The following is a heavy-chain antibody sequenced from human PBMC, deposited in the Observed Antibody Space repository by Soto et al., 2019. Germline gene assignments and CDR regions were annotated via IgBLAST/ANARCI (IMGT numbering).Heavy chain of an antibody. D-gene: IGHD2-15*01. Sequence: GGSLRLSCAASGFTFSSYAMSWVRQAPGKGLEWVSAISGSGGSTYYADSVKGRFTISRDNSKNTLYLQMNSLRAEDTAVYYCARDRGYDAHDYYYNAMDVWGQGTMVTVSS. CDR1: GFTFSSYA. CDR3: ARDRGYDAHDYYYNAMDV. CDR2: ISGSGGST. V-gene: IGHV3-23*01. J-gene: IGHJ6*02.